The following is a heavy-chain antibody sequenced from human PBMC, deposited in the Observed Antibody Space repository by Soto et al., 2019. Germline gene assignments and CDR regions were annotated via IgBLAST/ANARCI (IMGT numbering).Heavy chain of an antibody. D-gene: IGHD1-20*01. CDR3: ARDPVGITATYPTTKYYGMDV. J-gene: IGHJ6*04. CDR2: IMPIFGTA. CDR1: GGTSSSTA. V-gene: IGHV1-69*06. Sequence: SGVPVSCNATGGTSSSTAVRWARKNPEQGLEWMVGIMPIFGTANYAQKFQGRVTITAGKSTSPAYMELSSLSSEDTAEYYWARDPVGITATYPTTKYYGMDVWGTGTTVTVSS.